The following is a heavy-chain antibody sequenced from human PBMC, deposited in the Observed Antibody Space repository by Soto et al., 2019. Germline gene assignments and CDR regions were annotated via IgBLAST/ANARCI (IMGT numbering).Heavy chain of an antibody. CDR1: EFTFNSYS. V-gene: IGHV3-21*06. CDR3: VRGGRGYTRDDVFDV. Sequence: EVQLVESGGGLVKPGGSLRLSCVDSEFTFNSYSMNWVRQAPGKGLEWVSSISSRSTVIFYADSLKGRFTIFRDNAKNSLYLQMNSLRVEDTAVYYCVRGGRGYTRDDVFDVWGQGTMVTVSS. CDR2: ISSRSTVI. J-gene: IGHJ3*01. D-gene: IGHD6-25*01.